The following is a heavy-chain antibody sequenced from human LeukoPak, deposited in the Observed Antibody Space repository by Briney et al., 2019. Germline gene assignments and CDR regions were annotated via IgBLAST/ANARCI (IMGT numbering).Heavy chain of an antibody. V-gene: IGHV4-59*01. J-gene: IGHJ6*02. Sequence: SETLSLTCTVSGGSISSYYSSWIRQPPGKGLEWIGCIYYSGSTNYNPSLKSRVTISVDTSKNQFSLKLSSVTAADTAVYYCARDRSSGSRYYYYYGTDVWGQGTTVTVSS. CDR2: IYYSGST. D-gene: IGHD3-10*01. CDR3: ARDRSSGSRYYYYYGTDV. CDR1: GGSISSYY.